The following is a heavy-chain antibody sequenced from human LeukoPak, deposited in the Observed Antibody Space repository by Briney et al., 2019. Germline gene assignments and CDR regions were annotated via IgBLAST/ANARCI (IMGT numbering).Heavy chain of an antibody. CDR3: ARATVTETPGIY. D-gene: IGHD4-17*01. J-gene: IGHJ4*02. CDR1: GFTFSSSA. V-gene: IGHV3-23*01. CDR2: ISGSGDRT. Sequence: GGSLRLSCAASGFTFSSSAMSWVRQAPGKGLEWVSTISGSGDRTYYADSVKGRFTISRDNSKNTLFLHMNSLRAEDTAVYYCARATVTETPGIYWGQGTLVTVSS.